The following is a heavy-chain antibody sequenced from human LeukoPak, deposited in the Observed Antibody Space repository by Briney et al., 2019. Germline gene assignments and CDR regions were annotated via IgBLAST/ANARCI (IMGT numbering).Heavy chain of an antibody. CDR2: ISYDGSNK. Sequence: GRSLRLSCAASGFTFSSYGMHWVRQAPGKGLEWVAVISYDGSNKYYADSVKGRFTISRDNSKNTLYLQMNSLRAEDTAVYYCAREDLNYYDSSGYYGPGAFDIWGQGTMVTVSS. CDR3: AREDLNYYDSSGYYGPGAFDI. J-gene: IGHJ3*02. V-gene: IGHV3-30*03. CDR1: GFTFSSYG. D-gene: IGHD3-22*01.